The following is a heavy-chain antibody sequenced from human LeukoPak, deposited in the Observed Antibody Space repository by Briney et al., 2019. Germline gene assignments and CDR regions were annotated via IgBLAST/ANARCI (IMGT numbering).Heavy chain of an antibody. CDR1: GYTFTSYA. CDR3: ARDLSVFRYYFDY. D-gene: IGHD3-10*01. CDR2: INAGNGNT. V-gene: IGHV1-3*01. J-gene: IGHJ4*02. Sequence: ASVKVSCTASGYTFTSYAMHWVRQAPGQRLEWMGWINAGNGNTKYSQKFQGRVTITRDPSASTAYMELSSLRSEDTAVYYCARDLSVFRYYFDYWGQGTLVTVSS.